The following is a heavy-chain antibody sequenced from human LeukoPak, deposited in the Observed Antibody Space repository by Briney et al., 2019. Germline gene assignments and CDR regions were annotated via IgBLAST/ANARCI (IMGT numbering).Heavy chain of an antibody. V-gene: IGHV3-23*01. CDR3: AKDLLTGTSRARNFDY. Sequence: GGSLRLSCAASGFTFTSYVMSWVRQAPGKGLEWVSTISATGGYPYYADSVKGRFTISRDNSKNTLYLQMNGLRAEDTAVYYCAKDLLTGTSRARNFDYWGQGTLITVSS. CDR1: GFTFTSYV. D-gene: IGHD1/OR15-1a*01. J-gene: IGHJ4*02. CDR2: ISATGGYP.